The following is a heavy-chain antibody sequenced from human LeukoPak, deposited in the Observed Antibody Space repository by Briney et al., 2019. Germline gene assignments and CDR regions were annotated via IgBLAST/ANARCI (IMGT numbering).Heavy chain of an antibody. CDR2: VKQDGSEK. D-gene: IGHD5-12*01. J-gene: IGHJ4*02. CDR3: VAKIDSSYVYEDY. CDR1: GFTFSNAW. V-gene: IGHV3-7*01. Sequence: GGSLRLSCAASGFTFSNAWMSWVRQAPGEGLEWVAKVKQDGSEKYYLDSVKGRFTISRDNAKNSLYLQMNSLRVEDTAVYYCVAKIDSSYVYEDYWGQGTLVTVSS.